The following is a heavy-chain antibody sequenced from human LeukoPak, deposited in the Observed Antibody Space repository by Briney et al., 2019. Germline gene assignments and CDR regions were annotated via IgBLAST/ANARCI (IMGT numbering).Heavy chain of an antibody. Sequence: GGSLRPSCAASGFTFSSYGMHWVRRAPGKGLEWVAVIWYDGSNKYYADSVKGRFTISRDNSKNTLYLQMNSLRAEDTAVYYCARALPAFDIWGQGTMVTVSS. CDR3: ARALPAFDI. CDR2: IWYDGSNK. CDR1: GFTFSSYG. J-gene: IGHJ3*02. V-gene: IGHV3-33*01.